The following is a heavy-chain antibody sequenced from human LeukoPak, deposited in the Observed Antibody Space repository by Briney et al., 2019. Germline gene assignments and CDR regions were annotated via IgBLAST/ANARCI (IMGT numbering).Heavy chain of an antibody. CDR1: GYTFTTYG. CDR3: ARDSRYSSSWRDY. Sequence: VASVKVSCKASGYTFTTYGISWVRQAPGQGLEWMGWISGYNGKVNYAQKLQGRVTMTTDTSTSTAYMELRSPRSDDTAVYYCARDSRYSSSWRDYWGQGTLVTVSS. V-gene: IGHV1-18*01. D-gene: IGHD6-13*01. CDR2: ISGYNGKV. J-gene: IGHJ4*02.